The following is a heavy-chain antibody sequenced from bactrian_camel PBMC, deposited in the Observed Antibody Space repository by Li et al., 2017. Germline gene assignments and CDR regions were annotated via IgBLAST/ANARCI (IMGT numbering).Heavy chain of an antibody. CDR3: AALWSGGACPKASDANDKNFY. CDR1: GSIYGTYC. D-gene: IGHD2*01. Sequence: HVQLVESGGGSVQAGGSLRLSCVDGGSIYGTYCMGWFRQTPGKEREVIASLYTGGVEAFTADSVKGRFTISQDNTKNSLTLQIHDLKVEDSGTYTCAALWSGGACPKASDANDKNFYLGQGTQVTVS. J-gene: IGHJ4*01. V-gene: IGHV3S1*01. CDR2: LYTGGVEA.